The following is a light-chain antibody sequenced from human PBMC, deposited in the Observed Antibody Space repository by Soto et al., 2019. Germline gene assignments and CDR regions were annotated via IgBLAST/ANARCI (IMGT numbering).Light chain of an antibody. CDR1: QSVSST. J-gene: IGKJ4*01. V-gene: IGKV3-15*01. CDR3: QQYNNWPLT. CDR2: GAS. Sequence: EIVMAQSPATLSVSPGERATLSCRASQSVSSTLAWYQQKAGQAPWLLIYGASTRATGVPARFSGSGSGTGFTLTISSLQSEDFAVYYCQQYNNWPLTFGGGTKVEI.